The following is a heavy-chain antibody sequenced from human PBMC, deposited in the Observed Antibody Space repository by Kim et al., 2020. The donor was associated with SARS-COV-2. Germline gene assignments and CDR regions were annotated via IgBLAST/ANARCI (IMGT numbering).Heavy chain of an antibody. D-gene: IGHD1-26*01. CDR3: ARSYSGSYYSWFDP. J-gene: IGHJ5*02. CDR2: ISYDGSNK. Sequence: GGSLRLSCAASGFTFSSYAMHWVRQAPGKGLEWVAVISYDGSNKYYADSVKGRFTISRDNSKNTLYLQMNSLRAEDTAVYYCARSYSGSYYSWFDPWGQGTLVTVSS. CDR1: GFTFSSYA. V-gene: IGHV3-30*04.